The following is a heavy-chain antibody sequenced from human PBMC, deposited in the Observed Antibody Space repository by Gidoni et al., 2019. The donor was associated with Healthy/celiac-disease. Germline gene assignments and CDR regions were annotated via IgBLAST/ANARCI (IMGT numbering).Heavy chain of an antibody. CDR1: GFTFSSYG. CDR3: AKDLAFIAVAGTSDAFDI. CDR2: ISYDGSNK. Sequence: QVQLVESGGGVVQPGRSLRLSCAASGFTFSSYGMPWVRQAPGKGLEWVAVISYDGSNKYYADSVKGRFTITRDNSKNTLYLQMNSLRAEDTAVYYCAKDLAFIAVAGTSDAFDIWGQGTMVTVSS. V-gene: IGHV3-30*18. D-gene: IGHD6-19*01. J-gene: IGHJ3*02.